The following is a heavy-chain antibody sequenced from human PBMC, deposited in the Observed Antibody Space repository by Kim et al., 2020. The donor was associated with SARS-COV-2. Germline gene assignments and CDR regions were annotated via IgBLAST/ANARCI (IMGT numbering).Heavy chain of an antibody. CDR2: INPNSGGT. CDR3: ARDRQELLVFDAFDI. Sequence: ASVKVSCKASGYTFTGYYMHWVRQAPGQGLEWMGWINPNSGGTNYAQKFQGRVTMTRDTSISTAYMELSRLRSDDTAVYYCARDRQELLVFDAFDIWGQGTMVTVSS. D-gene: IGHD1-26*01. J-gene: IGHJ3*02. V-gene: IGHV1-2*02. CDR1: GYTFTGYY.